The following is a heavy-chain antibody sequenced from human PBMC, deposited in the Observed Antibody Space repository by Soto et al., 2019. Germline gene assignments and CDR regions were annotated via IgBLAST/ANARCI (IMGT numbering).Heavy chain of an antibody. V-gene: IGHV3-23*01. Sequence: PGGSLRLSCAASGFTFSSYAMSWVRQAPGKGLEWVSAISGSGGSTYYADSVKGRFTISRDNSKNTLYLQMNSLRAEDTAVYYCAKDPHPHPEYYFDYWGQGTLVTAPQ. CDR3: AKDPHPHPEYYFDY. J-gene: IGHJ4*02. CDR2: ISGSGGST. CDR1: GFTFSSYA.